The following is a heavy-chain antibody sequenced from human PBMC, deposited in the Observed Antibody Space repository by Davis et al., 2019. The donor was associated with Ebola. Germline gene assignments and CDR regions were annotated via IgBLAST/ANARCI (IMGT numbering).Heavy chain of an antibody. D-gene: IGHD1-1*01. CDR1: GFTFSSYA. Sequence: GESLKISCAASGFTFSSYAMSWVRQAPGKGLEWVSAISGSGGSTYSADSVKGRLTISRDNSKNTLYLQMNSLRAEDTAIYFCAKDSNWNPHYFDCWGQGTLVTVSS. J-gene: IGHJ4*02. CDR3: AKDSNWNPHYFDC. CDR2: ISGSGGST. V-gene: IGHV3-23*01.